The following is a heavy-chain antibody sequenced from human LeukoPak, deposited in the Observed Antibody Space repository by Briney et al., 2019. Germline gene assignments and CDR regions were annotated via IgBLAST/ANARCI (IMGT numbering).Heavy chain of an antibody. Sequence: GGSLRLSGTASGFTCRNYWMTWVRQAPGKGLEWVANINEDGSDIYYLDSVKARFTVSRANAKNSLFLQMHSLRAEDTAIYYCARDTYRFFDFWGQGTLVTVSS. D-gene: IGHD5-18*01. CDR2: INEDGSDI. J-gene: IGHJ4*02. CDR1: GFTCRNYW. CDR3: ARDTYRFFDF. V-gene: IGHV3-7*03.